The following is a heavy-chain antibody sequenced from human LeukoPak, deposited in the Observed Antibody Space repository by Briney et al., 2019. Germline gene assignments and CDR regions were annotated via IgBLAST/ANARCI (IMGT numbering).Heavy chain of an antibody. CDR1: GFTFNDYY. CDR2: TSSSGLTT. Sequence: GGSLRLSCAASGFTFNDYYINWIRQAPGKGLEWVSYTSSSGLTTVYADSVKGRFTITRDNAHNFMSLQMNSLRAEDTAVYYCARDYDFWSGTMDVWGQGTTVTVSS. J-gene: IGHJ6*02. CDR3: ARDYDFWSGTMDV. D-gene: IGHD3-3*01. V-gene: IGHV3-11*01.